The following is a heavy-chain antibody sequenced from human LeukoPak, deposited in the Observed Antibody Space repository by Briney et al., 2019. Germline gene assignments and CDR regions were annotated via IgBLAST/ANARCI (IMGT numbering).Heavy chain of an antibody. Sequence: GASVKVSCKASGGTFSSYAISWVRQAPGQGLEWMGGIIPIFGTANYAQKLQGRVTITADESTSTAYMELSSLRSEDTAVYYCARVKGSGSGIFYNYYGMDVWGQGTTVTVSS. J-gene: IGHJ6*02. V-gene: IGHV1-69*13. CDR2: IIPIFGTA. CDR3: ARVKGSGSGIFYNYYGMDV. CDR1: GGTFSSYA. D-gene: IGHD3-10*01.